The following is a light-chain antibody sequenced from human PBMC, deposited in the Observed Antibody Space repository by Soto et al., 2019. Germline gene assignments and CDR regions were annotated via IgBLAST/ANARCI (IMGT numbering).Light chain of an antibody. CDR2: GAS. J-gene: IGKJ3*01. CDR1: QSVSSSY. Sequence: EIVLTQSPGTLSLSPGERATLSCRASQSVSSSYLAWYQQNPGQAPRLLIYGASSRATGIPDRFSGRGSGTDFTLTISRLEPEAFAVYYCQKYGSSPLFSFGPGTTVDIK. CDR3: QKYGSSPLFS. V-gene: IGKV3-20*01.